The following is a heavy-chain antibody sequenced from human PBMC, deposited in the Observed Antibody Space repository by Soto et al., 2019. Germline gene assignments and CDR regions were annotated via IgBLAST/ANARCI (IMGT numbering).Heavy chain of an antibody. CDR2: IYYDGST. V-gene: IGHV4-59*01. D-gene: IGHD6-25*01. J-gene: IGHJ5*02. Sequence: SETLSLTCTVSGGSISTYYWSWFRQPPGKGLEWIGYIYYDGSTSYNPSLRSRVTISVDTSKNQFSLILSSVTSADMAVYYCARDQLSSGLYVWFDPWGQGTLVTVSS. CDR1: GGSISTYY. CDR3: ARDQLSSGLYVWFDP.